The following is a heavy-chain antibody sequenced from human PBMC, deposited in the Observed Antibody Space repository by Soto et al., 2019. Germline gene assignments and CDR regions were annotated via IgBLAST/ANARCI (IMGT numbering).Heavy chain of an antibody. J-gene: IGHJ3*01. V-gene: IGHV5-51*01. CDR3: ARRGVVGGTVHAFDF. CDR2: IYPGDSDT. CDR1: GYSFTSYW. Sequence: GESLRISCKGSGYSFTSYWIGWVRQMPGNGLEWMGIIYPGDSDTRYSPSFQGQVTISADKSISTAYLQWSRLQASDTAMYYCARRGVVGGTVHAFDFWGQGTMVTVSS. D-gene: IGHD1-26*01.